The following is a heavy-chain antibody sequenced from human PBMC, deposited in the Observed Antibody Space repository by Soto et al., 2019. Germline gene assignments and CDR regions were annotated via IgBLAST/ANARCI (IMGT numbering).Heavy chain of an antibody. D-gene: IGHD2-2*01. CDR3: AGAGRGYCSSTRSENDKRYYSSVSAVLLNRSTDL. Sequence: GKGLEWIGEISHSGSTNYNTSLKSRVTISVDTSKNQFSLKLSSVTAADTAVYYCAGAGRGYCSSTRSENDKRYYSSVSAVLLNRSTDL. J-gene: IGHJ2*01. V-gene: IGHV4-34*01. CDR2: ISHSGST.